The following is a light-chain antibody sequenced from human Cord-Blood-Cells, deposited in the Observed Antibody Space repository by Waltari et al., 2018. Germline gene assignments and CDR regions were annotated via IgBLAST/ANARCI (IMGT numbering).Light chain of an antibody. Sequence: EIVLTQSPATLSLSPGDRATLSCRASQSVSSYLAWYQQKPGQAPRLLIYDASNRATGIPARFSGSGSGTDFTLTISSLEPEDFAVYYCQQRSNRPPTFGQGTRLEIK. CDR1: QSVSSY. J-gene: IGKJ5*01. CDR3: QQRSNRPPT. V-gene: IGKV3-11*01. CDR2: DAS.